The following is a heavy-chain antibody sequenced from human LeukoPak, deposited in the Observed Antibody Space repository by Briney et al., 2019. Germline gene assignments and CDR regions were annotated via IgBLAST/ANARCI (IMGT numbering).Heavy chain of an antibody. D-gene: IGHD4-23*01. CDR3: ARDYGGSSPFDY. CDR2: ISSSGSTI. CDR1: GFTFSIYT. Sequence: GGSLRLSCAASGFTFSIYTMHWVRQAPGKGLEWVSYISSSGSTIYYADSVKGRFTISRDNAKNSLHLQMNSLRAEDTAVYYCARDYGGSSPFDYWGQGTLVTVSS. V-gene: IGHV3-48*04. J-gene: IGHJ4*02.